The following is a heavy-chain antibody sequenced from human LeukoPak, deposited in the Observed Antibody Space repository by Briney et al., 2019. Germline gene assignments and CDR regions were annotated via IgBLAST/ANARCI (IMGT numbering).Heavy chain of an antibody. Sequence: PSETLSLTCTVSGGSISSYYWSWIRQPAGKGLEWIGRIYTSGSTNYNPFLKSRVTMSVDTSKNQFSLKLSSVTAADTAVYYCARDPMSYCSSTSCPLGFDPWGQGTLVTVSS. CDR3: ARDPMSYCSSTSCPLGFDP. CDR2: IYTSGST. D-gene: IGHD2-2*01. V-gene: IGHV4-4*07. CDR1: GGSISSYY. J-gene: IGHJ5*02.